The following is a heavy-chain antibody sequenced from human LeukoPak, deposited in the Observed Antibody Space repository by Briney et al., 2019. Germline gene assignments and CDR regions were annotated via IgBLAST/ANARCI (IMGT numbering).Heavy chain of an antibody. CDR1: GASISSGSYY. V-gene: IGHV4-31*03. D-gene: IGHD3-3*01. Sequence: SETLSLTCTVSGASISSGSYYWSWIRQHPGKGLEWIGYIYYSGSTYYNPSLKSRVTISVDTSKNQFSLKLSSVTAADTAVYYCAKVDYDFWSGYFDYWGQGTLVTVSS. CDR3: AKVDYDFWSGYFDY. J-gene: IGHJ4*02. CDR2: IYYSGST.